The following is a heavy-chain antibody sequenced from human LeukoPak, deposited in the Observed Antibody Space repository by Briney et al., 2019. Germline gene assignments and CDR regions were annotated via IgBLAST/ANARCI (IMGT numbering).Heavy chain of an antibody. CDR3: ARSMIVVVTAAFDY. CDR2: ISYVGSNK. Sequence: PRRSLRLSCAASGFTFSSYAMHWVRQTPDEGLEWVAAISYVGSNKYYADSVKGQFTISRDNSKNTLYLQMNSLRAEDTAVYYCARSMIVVVTAAFDYWGQGTLVTVSS. J-gene: IGHJ4*02. CDR1: GFTFSSYA. D-gene: IGHD3-22*01. V-gene: IGHV3-30-3*01.